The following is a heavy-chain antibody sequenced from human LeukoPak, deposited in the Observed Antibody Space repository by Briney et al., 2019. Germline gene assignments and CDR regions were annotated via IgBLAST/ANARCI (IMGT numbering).Heavy chain of an antibody. D-gene: IGHD1-1*01. Sequence: GGSLRLSCAASAFTFSGYSMNWVRQAPGKGLEWVSYISPSATTIYYADSVKGRFTISRDNAKNSLYLQMNSLRAEDTAVYYCARTDWIDYWGQGTLVTVSS. V-gene: IGHV3-48*01. J-gene: IGHJ4*02. CDR2: ISPSATTI. CDR1: AFTFSGYS. CDR3: ARTDWIDY.